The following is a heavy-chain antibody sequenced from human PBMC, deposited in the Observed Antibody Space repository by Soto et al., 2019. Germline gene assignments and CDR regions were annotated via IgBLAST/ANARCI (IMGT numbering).Heavy chain of an antibody. CDR1: GFTFSSYA. Sequence: GGSLRLSCAASGFTFSSYAMFWVRQAPGKGLEYFSAISSIGDRTYYANSVKGRFTISRDNSKNTLYLQMGSLRAEDMAVYYCARGSGSGNYYNGWFDPWGQGTLVTVSS. CDR3: ARGSGSGNYYNGWFDP. J-gene: IGHJ5*02. CDR2: ISSIGDRT. V-gene: IGHV3-64*01. D-gene: IGHD1-26*01.